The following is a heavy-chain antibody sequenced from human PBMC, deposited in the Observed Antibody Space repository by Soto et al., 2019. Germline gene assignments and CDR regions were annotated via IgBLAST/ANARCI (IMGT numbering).Heavy chain of an antibody. V-gene: IGHV3-7*03. CDR1: GFTFTDFY. D-gene: IGHD4-4*01. Sequence: EVQLVQSGGGLVQPGGSIRLSCVGSGFTFTDFYMNWVRQAPGKGLEWVANIRPDGSETNYVESVKGRFTTSRDNAKNSLFLQMNSLRADDTAVYYCAGWGGHDYNYWGQGILVTVSS. J-gene: IGHJ4*02. CDR2: IRPDGSET. CDR3: AGWGGHDYNY.